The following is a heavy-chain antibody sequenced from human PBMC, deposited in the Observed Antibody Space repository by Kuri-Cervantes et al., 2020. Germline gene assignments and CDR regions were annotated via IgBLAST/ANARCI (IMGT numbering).Heavy chain of an antibody. CDR1: GYTFTSYG. CDR2: MNPNSGNT. Sequence: ASVKVSCKASGYTFTSYGINWVRQATGQGLEWMGWMNPNSGNTGYAQKFQGRVTMTRNTSISTAYMELSSLRSEGTAVYYCARGGRGKVVAARKNWFDPWGQGTLVTVSS. D-gene: IGHD2-15*01. CDR3: ARGGRGKVVAARKNWFDP. J-gene: IGHJ5*02. V-gene: IGHV1-8*02.